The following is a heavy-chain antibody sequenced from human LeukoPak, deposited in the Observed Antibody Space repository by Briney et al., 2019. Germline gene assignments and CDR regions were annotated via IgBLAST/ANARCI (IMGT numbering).Heavy chain of an antibody. CDR2: INHSGST. D-gene: IGHD2-8*01. Sequence: SETLSLTCAVYGGSFSGYYWSWIRQPPGKGLEWIGEINHSGSTNYNPSLKSRVTISVDTSKNQFSLKLSFVTAADTAVYYCASQGYCTNGVCYLWGQGTLVTVSS. J-gene: IGHJ5*02. CDR3: ASQGYCTNGVCYL. CDR1: GGSFSGYY. V-gene: IGHV4-34*01.